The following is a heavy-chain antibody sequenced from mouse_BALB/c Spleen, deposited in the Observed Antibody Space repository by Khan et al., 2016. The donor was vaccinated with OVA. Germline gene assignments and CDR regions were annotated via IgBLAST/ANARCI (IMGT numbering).Heavy chain of an antibody. V-gene: IGHV1-4*01. CDR3: VGEGAYYKSGGWFAY. Sequence: LKQSGAEAAKPGASVKMFFKASCYTLTSYTIHWLRQGAGQTLEWVGHINPSNNYTNYNQNFKDKATLIVDKSSSTALFQLSRLTSEDSAVFCSVGEGAYYKSGGWFAYWGQGTMVTVSA. D-gene: IGHD2-12*01. CDR1: CYTLTSYT. J-gene: IGHJ3*01. CDR2: INPSNNYT.